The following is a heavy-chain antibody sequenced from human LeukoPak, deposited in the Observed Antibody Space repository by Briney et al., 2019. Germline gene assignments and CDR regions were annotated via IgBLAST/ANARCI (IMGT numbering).Heavy chain of an antibody. J-gene: IGHJ4*02. CDR1: GYSISSGY. CDR2: ISYDGSNK. D-gene: IGHD2-21*02. CDR3: ARDYDCEDAGGFDY. Sequence: LSLTCTVSGYSISSGYYWGWIRQPPGKGLEWVAVISYDGSNKYYADSVKGRFTISRDNSKNTLYLQMNSLRAEDTAVYYCARDYDCEDAGGFDYWGQGTLVTVSS. V-gene: IGHV3-30*03.